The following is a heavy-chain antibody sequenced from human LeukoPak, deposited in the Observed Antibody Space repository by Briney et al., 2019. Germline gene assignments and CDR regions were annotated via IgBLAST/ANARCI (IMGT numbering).Heavy chain of an antibody. J-gene: IGHJ4*02. Sequence: SGSGGSTYYADSVKGRFTISRDNSKNTLYLQMNSLRAEDTAVYYCAKVAIPRTTVGATDYWGQGTLVTVSS. CDR3: AKVAIPRTTVGATDY. V-gene: IGHV3-23*01. D-gene: IGHD1-26*01. CDR2: SGSGGST.